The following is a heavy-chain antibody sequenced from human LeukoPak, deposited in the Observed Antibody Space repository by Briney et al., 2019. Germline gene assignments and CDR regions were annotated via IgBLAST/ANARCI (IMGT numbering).Heavy chain of an antibody. J-gene: IGHJ4*02. V-gene: IGHV3-21*01. CDR2: TSSSSSYI. CDR3: ARSPGEWEPMYYFDY. D-gene: IGHD1-26*01. Sequence: TGGSLRLSCAASGFTFSSYSMNWVRQAPGKGLEWVSSTSSSSSYIYYADSVKGRFTISRDNAKNSLYLQMNSLRAEDTAVYYCARSPGEWEPMYYFDYWGQGTLVTVSS. CDR1: GFTFSSYS.